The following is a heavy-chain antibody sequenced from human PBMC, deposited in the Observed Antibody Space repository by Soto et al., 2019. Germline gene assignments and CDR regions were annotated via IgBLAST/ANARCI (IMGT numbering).Heavy chain of an antibody. Sequence: ASVKVSCKVSGYTLTELSMHWVRQAPGKGLEWMGGFDPEDGETIYAQKFQGRVTMTEDTSTDTAYMELSNLRSEDTAVYYCATAVEYSGYDRQFDYWGQGTLVTVSS. CDR1: GYTLTELS. V-gene: IGHV1-24*01. J-gene: IGHJ4*02. CDR2: FDPEDGET. CDR3: ATAVEYSGYDRQFDY. D-gene: IGHD5-12*01.